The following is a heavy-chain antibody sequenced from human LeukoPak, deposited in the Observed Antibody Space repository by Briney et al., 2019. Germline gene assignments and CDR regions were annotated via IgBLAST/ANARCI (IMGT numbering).Heavy chain of an antibody. V-gene: IGHV1-69*05. CDR3: ARSSGYCSSTSCYNPDI. D-gene: IGHD2-2*02. J-gene: IGHJ3*02. CDR1: GGTFSSYA. Sequence: SVKVSRKASGGTFSSYAISWVRQAPGQGLEWMGGIIPIFGTANYAQKFQGRVTITTDESTSTAYMELSSLRSEDTAVYYCARSSGYCSSTSCYNPDIWGQGTMVTVSS. CDR2: IIPIFGTA.